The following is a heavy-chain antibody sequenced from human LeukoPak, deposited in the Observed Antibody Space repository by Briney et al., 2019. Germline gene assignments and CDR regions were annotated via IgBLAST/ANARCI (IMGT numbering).Heavy chain of an antibody. Sequence: SETLSLTCTVSGGSISSGDYYWSWIRQPPGKGLEWIGYIYYSGSTYYNPSLKSRVTISVDTSKNQFSLKLSSVTAADTAVYYCAGASSSGYYLGAFDIWGQGTMVTVSS. CDR3: AGASSSGYYLGAFDI. V-gene: IGHV4-30-4*01. CDR2: IYYSGST. CDR1: GGSISSGDYY. D-gene: IGHD3-22*01. J-gene: IGHJ3*02.